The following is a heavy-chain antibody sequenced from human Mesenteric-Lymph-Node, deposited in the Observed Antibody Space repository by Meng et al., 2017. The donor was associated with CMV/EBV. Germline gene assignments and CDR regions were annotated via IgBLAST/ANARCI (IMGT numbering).Heavy chain of an antibody. J-gene: IGHJ4*02. CDR3: AKDANSGMVPWCYFDQ. CDR2: VYGGGGT. CDR1: GFSVSSHY. D-gene: IGHD4/OR15-4a*01. Sequence: SGFSVSSHYMSWVRQSPDKGLEWVSVVYGGGGTEYTDSVRGRFTLSRDDSKNTLYLQMNSLRVEDTAVYYCAKDANSGMVPWCYFDQWGQGTLVTVSS. V-gene: IGHV3-53*01.